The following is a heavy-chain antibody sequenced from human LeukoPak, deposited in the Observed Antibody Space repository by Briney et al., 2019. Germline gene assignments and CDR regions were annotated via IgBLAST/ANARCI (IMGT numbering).Heavy chain of an antibody. J-gene: IGHJ4*02. CDR1: GFTFSSYA. D-gene: IGHD3-22*01. V-gene: IGHV3-30-3*01. Sequence: GGPLRLSCAASGFTFSSYAMHWVRQAPGKGLEWVAVISYDGSNKYYADSVKGRFTISRDNSKNTLYLQMNSLRAEDTAVYYCARVEYYDSSGYYLPLDYWGQGTLVTVSS. CDR2: ISYDGSNK. CDR3: ARVEYYDSSGYYLPLDY.